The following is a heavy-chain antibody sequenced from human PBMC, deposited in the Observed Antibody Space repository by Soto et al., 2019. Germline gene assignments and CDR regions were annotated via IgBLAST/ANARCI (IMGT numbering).Heavy chain of an antibody. CDR3: TKEKYSSGWPRVRFDY. CDR1: GFTFDDYA. CDR2: ISGNSGSI. Sequence: GGSLRLSCAASGFTFDDYAMHWVRQGPGKDLEWVSGISGNSGSIGYADSVKGRFTISRDNAKNSLYLQMDSLRPEDTAFYYCTKEKYSSGWPRVRFDYWGQGTLVTVSS. D-gene: IGHD6-19*01. J-gene: IGHJ4*02. V-gene: IGHV3-9*01.